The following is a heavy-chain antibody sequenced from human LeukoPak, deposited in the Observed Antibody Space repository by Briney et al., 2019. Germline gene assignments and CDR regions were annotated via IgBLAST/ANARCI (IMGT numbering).Heavy chain of an antibody. CDR2: INHSGST. CDR3: ARHPKLVSLDY. CDR1: GGSFSGYY. V-gene: IGHV4-34*01. Sequence: SETLSLTCAVYGGSFSGYYWSWIRQPPGKGLEWIGEINHSGSTNYNPSLKSRVTISVDTSKNQFSLKLSSVTAADTAVYYCARHPKLVSLDYWGQGTLVTVPS. D-gene: IGHD5/OR15-5a*01. J-gene: IGHJ4*02.